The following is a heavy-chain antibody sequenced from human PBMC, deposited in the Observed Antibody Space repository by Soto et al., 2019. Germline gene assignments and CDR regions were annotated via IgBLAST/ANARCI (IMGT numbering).Heavy chain of an antibody. J-gene: IGHJ6*02. CDR3: ARDLKDFWSGYHRVDYYYGMDV. V-gene: IGHV3-33*01. CDR2: IWYDGSNK. CDR1: GFTFSSYG. Sequence: GGSLRLSCAASGFTFSSYGMHWVRQAPGKGLEWVAVIWYDGSNKYYADSVKGRFTISRDNSKNTLYLQMNSLRAEDTAVYYCARDLKDFWSGYHRVDYYYGMDVWGQGTTVTVSS. D-gene: IGHD3-3*01.